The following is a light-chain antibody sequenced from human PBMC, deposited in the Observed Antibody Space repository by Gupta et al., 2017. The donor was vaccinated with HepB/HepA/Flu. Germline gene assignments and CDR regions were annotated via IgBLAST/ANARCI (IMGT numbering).Light chain of an antibody. CDR2: EVN. CDR1: SSDIGYSNY. Sequence: QSALTQPPSASGSPGQSVTISCTGASSDIGYSNYVSWYQQHPGKAPKLMIYEVNKRPSGVPGRFSGSKSGNTASLTVSGRQEEEEADYYCCSVVGGNTYVFGSGTKVTVL. J-gene: IGLJ1*01. V-gene: IGLV2-8*01. CDR3: CSVVGGNTYV.